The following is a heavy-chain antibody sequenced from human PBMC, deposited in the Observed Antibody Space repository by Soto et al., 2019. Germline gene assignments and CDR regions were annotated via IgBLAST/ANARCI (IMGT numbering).Heavy chain of an antibody. D-gene: IGHD6-19*01. J-gene: IGHJ4*02. V-gene: IGHV4-31*03. CDR3: ARDRRDPLYSSGWFYFDY. Sequence: QVQLQESGPGLVKPSQTLSLTCTVSGGSISSGGYYWSWIRQHPGKGLEWIGYIYYSGSTYYNPSLKSRVTISVDTSKNQFSLKLSSVTAADTAVYYCARDRRDPLYSSGWFYFDYWGQGTLVSVSS. CDR2: IYYSGST. CDR1: GGSISSGGYY.